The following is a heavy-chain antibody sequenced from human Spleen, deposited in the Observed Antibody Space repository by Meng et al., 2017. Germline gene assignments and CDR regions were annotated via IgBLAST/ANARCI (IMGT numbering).Heavy chain of an antibody. J-gene: IGHJ5*02. V-gene: IGHV3-72*01. CDR2: MRNKAASYTT. CDR3: SDFGAAALAP. Sequence: QVVVTVGALYPSAGSLRPSCGASGFRFSDHYMDWVRQAPGKGLEWVGQMRNKAASYTTEYAASVKGRFTISRDDSKNTVYLQMNNLKSDDTAVYYCSDFGAAALAPWGQGTLVTVSS. CDR1: GFRFSDHY. D-gene: IGHD6-13*01.